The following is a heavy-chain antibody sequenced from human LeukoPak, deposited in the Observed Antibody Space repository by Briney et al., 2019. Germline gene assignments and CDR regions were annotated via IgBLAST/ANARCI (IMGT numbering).Heavy chain of an antibody. CDR3: ARGQRRHIDMAPSFDY. J-gene: IGHJ4*02. D-gene: IGHD5-24*01. Sequence: PGGTLRLSCAASGFTFSNHGMNWVRQAPGKGLEWLPGISPRGGGTYYADSVKGRFTISRDNSKNTLSLQMNSLRAEDTSVYYCARGQRRHIDMAPSFDYWGQGTLVTVSS. CDR2: ISPRGGGT. V-gene: IGHV3-23*01. CDR1: GFTFSNHG.